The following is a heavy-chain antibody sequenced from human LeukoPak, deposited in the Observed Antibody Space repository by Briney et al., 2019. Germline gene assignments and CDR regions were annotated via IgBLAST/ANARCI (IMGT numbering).Heavy chain of an antibody. Sequence: GGSLRLSCAVSGFMFSKHWMSWVRQAPGKGLEWVANIKEDGSEKYYVYPVKGRFAISRDNTKNSLYLQRNSLRAEDTAVYYCAASYPGASHYWGQGTLVTVSS. CDR1: GFMFSKHW. CDR3: AASYPGASHY. J-gene: IGHJ4*02. V-gene: IGHV3-7*03. D-gene: IGHD4/OR15-4a*01. CDR2: IKEDGSEK.